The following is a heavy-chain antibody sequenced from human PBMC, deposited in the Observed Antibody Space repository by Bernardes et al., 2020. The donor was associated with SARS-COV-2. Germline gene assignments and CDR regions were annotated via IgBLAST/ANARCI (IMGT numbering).Heavy chain of an antibody. J-gene: IGHJ4*02. CDR1: GYTFTGYY. D-gene: IGHD5-18*01. CDR3: ATSGTAMDHYFDY. Sequence: DSVKVSCKASGYTFTGYYIHWVRQAPGQGLEWMGWINPNSGGTAYAQNFQGWVTMTRDTSISTAYMELSRLTSDDTAVYYCATSGTAMDHYFDYWGQGTLVTGSS. CDR2: INPNSGGT. V-gene: IGHV1-2*04.